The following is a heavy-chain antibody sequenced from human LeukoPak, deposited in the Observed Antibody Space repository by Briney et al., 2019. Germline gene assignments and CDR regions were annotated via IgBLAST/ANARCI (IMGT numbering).Heavy chain of an antibody. CDR3: ARLGDSSSRLYYFDY. CDR2: FHYSGST. Sequence: PSETLSLTCTVSGGSISSYYWSWIRQPPGKGLEWIGYFHYSGSTNYNPSLKSRVTISVDTSKNQFSLKLSSVTAADTAVYYCARLGDSSSRLYYFDYRGQGTLVTVSS. J-gene: IGHJ4*02. V-gene: IGHV4-59*08. CDR1: GGSISSYY. D-gene: IGHD6-6*01.